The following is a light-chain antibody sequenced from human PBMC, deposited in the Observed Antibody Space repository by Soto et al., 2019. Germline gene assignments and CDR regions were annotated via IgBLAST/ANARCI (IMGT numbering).Light chain of an antibody. Sequence: DIQLTQSPSTLPASEGAGVTITCRASQNISTSLSWYQHKPGKAAKLLMFDVSSLQSGVPSRFSGSGSGTEFTLTISSLQPDDFATYYCQHYKMYSPWTFGQGTKVDIK. V-gene: IGKV1-5*01. CDR3: QHYKMYSPWT. J-gene: IGKJ1*01. CDR1: QNISTS. CDR2: DVS.